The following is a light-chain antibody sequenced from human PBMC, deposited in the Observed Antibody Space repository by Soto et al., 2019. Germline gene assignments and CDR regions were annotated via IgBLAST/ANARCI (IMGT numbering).Light chain of an antibody. CDR1: QSSSAT. Sequence: EIVMTQSPATLSVSPGGRATLSCRASQSSSATLAWYQQKPGQAPMLLIHVASTRASGFPARFSGSGSGTDFTLTISSLQSEDFAVYYCQQYKNWPWTFGQGTKVEIK. V-gene: IGKV3-15*01. CDR3: QQYKNWPWT. J-gene: IGKJ1*01. CDR2: VAS.